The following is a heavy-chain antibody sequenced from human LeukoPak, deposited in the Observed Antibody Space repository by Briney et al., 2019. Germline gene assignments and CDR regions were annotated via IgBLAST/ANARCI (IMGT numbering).Heavy chain of an antibody. J-gene: IGHJ4*02. CDR3: ARDGPDIVVVPAAILPLDY. V-gene: IGHV4-38-2*02. Sequence: PSETLSLXCTVSGYSISSGYYWGWIRQPPGKGLEWIGSIYHSGSTYYNPSLKSRVTISVDTSKNQFSLKLSSVTAADTAVYYCARDGPDIVVVPAAILPLDYWGQGTLVTVSS. D-gene: IGHD2-2*02. CDR1: GYSISSGYY. CDR2: IYHSGST.